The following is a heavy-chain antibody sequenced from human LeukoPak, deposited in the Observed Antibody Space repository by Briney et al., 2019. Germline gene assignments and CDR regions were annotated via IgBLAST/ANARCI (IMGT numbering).Heavy chain of an antibody. CDR1: GFTFSSYW. CDR3: ARATVVVVTNWFDP. CDR2: INSDGSST. Sequence: GGSLRLSCAASGFTFSSYWMHWVRQAPGKGLVWVSRINSDGSSTSYADSVKGRFTISRDNAKNSLYLQMNSLRAEDTAVYYCARATVVVVTNWFDPWGQGTLVTVSS. V-gene: IGHV3-74*01. D-gene: IGHD2-15*01. J-gene: IGHJ5*02.